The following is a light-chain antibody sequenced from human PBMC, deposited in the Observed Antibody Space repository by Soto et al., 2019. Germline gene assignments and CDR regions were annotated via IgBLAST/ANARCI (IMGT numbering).Light chain of an antibody. CDR3: CSYAGTYNLI. V-gene: IGLV2-11*01. J-gene: IGLJ2*01. Sequence: QSALTQPRSVSGSPGQSVTFSCTGTSSDVGGYDYVSWYQQHPGKAPKLMIYDVNKRPSGVPDRFSGSKSGNTASLTISGLQAEDEADYYCCSYAGTYNLIFGGGTKVTVL. CDR2: DVN. CDR1: SSDVGGYDY.